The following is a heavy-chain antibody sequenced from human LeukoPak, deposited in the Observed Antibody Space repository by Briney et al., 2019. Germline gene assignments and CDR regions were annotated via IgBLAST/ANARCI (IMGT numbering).Heavy chain of an antibody. Sequence: ASVKVSCKASGYTFTSYYMHWVRQAPGQGLEWMGIINPSGGSTNYAQKFQGRVTITADKSTSTAYMELSSLRSEDTAVYCCARGGGSGFATVTTSETWGQGTLVTVSS. J-gene: IGHJ5*02. D-gene: IGHD4-17*01. CDR2: INPSGGST. CDR3: ARGGGSGFATVTTSET. V-gene: IGHV1-46*01. CDR1: GYTFTSYY.